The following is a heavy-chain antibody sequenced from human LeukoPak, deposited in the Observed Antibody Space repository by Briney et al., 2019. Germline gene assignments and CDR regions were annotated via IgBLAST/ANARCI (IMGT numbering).Heavy chain of an antibody. D-gene: IGHD6-13*01. CDR2: INHSGST. J-gene: IGHJ4*02. V-gene: IGHV4-34*01. Sequence: PSETLSLTCAVYGGSFSGYYWSWIRQPPGKGLEWIGEINHSGSTNYNPSLKSRVTISVDTSKSQFSLKLSSVTAADTAVYYCARGKRGYSSSWSDYWGQGTLVTVSS. CDR1: GGSFSGYY. CDR3: ARGKRGYSSSWSDY.